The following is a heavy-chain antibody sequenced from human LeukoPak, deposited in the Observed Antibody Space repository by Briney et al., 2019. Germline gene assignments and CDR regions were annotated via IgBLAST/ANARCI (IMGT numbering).Heavy chain of an antibody. Sequence: GRSLRLSRAGSGFTFDDYVMARVRQAPGKGLEGGSSISWNSGSIGYADSVKGRFTISRDNAKNSLYLQMNSLRAEDTALYYCAKDGSVVYCSGGSCPFDYWGQGTLVTVSS. CDR1: GFTFDDYV. V-gene: IGHV3-9*01. CDR3: AKDGSVVYCSGGSCPFDY. CDR2: ISWNSGSI. D-gene: IGHD2-15*01. J-gene: IGHJ4*02.